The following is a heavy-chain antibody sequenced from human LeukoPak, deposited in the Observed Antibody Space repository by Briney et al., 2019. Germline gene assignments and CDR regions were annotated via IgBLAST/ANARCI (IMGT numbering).Heavy chain of an antibody. D-gene: IGHD3-9*01. Sequence: GGSLRLSCAASGFTFSSYAMSWVRQAPGKGLEWVSGISGSGGSTYYADSVKGRFTISRDNSKNTLYLQMNNLRAEDTAVYYCAKVLNIGGHWFDYWGQGSLATVSS. CDR3: AKVLNIGGHWFDY. CDR1: GFTFSSYA. V-gene: IGHV3-23*01. J-gene: IGHJ4*02. CDR2: ISGSGGST.